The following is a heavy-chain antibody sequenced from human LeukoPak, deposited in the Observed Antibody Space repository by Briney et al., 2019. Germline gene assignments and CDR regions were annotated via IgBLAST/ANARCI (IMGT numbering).Heavy chain of an antibody. CDR2: NNGDGSTT. CDR3: ARDPRNVGLAP. Sequence: GSLRLSCVASGFSLSGYWMYWVRRAPGKGLMYISRNNGDGSTTNYADVVKGRFTMSRDNVKNTLYQQMNSLRVEDTAVYYCARDPRNVGLAPWGQGTLVTVSS. J-gene: IGHJ5*02. V-gene: IGHV3-74*01. CDR1: GFSLSGYW. D-gene: IGHD2-15*01.